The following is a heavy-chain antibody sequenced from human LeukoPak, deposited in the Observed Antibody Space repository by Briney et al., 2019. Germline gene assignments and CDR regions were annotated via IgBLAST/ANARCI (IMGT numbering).Heavy chain of an antibody. Sequence: GGSLRLSCAASGFTFSSYAMSWVRQAPGKGLEWVAVISYDRSNKYYADSVKGRFTISRDNSKNTLYLQMNSLRAEDTAVYYCANHITGDDAFDIWGQGTMVTVSS. D-gene: IGHD7-27*01. J-gene: IGHJ3*02. V-gene: IGHV3-30*18. CDR1: GFTFSSYA. CDR3: ANHITGDDAFDI. CDR2: ISYDRSNK.